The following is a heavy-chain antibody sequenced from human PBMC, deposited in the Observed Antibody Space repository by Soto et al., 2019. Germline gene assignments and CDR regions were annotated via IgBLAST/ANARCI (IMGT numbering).Heavy chain of an antibody. D-gene: IGHD3-3*01. V-gene: IGHV4-31*03. Sequence: SETLSLTCTVSGVSISSSSYYWGWIRQPPGKGLEWIGYIYYSGSTYYNPSLKSRVTISVDTSKNQFSLKLSSVTAADTAVYYCARGRFYDFWSGSPPNWFDPWGQGTLVTVSS. J-gene: IGHJ5*02. CDR3: ARGRFYDFWSGSPPNWFDP. CDR2: IYYSGST. CDR1: GVSISSSSYY.